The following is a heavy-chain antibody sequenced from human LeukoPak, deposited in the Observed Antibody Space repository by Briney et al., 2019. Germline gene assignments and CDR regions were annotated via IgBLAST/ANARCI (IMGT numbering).Heavy chain of an antibody. J-gene: IGHJ4*02. CDR2: INPNSGGT. Sequence: GASVKVSCKASGYTFTSYYMHWVRQAPGQGLEWMGWINPNSGGTNYAQKFQGRVTMTRDTSISTAYMELSRLRSDDTAVYYCARGEFVGATTTWSFDYWGQGTLVTVSS. CDR1: GYTFTSYY. V-gene: IGHV1-2*02. D-gene: IGHD1-26*01. CDR3: ARGEFVGATTTWSFDY.